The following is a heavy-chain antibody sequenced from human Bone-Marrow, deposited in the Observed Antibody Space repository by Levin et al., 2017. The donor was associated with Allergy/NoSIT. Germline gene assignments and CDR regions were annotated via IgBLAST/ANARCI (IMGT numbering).Heavy chain of an antibody. Sequence: EASVKVSCKASGGTFSSYAISWVRQAPGQGLEWMGGIIPIFGTANYAQKFQGRVTITADKSTSTAYMELSSLRSEDTAVYYCARNYDFWSGYYQNYYYMDVWGKGTTVTVSS. CDR3: ARNYDFWSGYYQNYYYMDV. D-gene: IGHD3-3*01. J-gene: IGHJ6*03. CDR2: IIPIFGTA. V-gene: IGHV1-69*06. CDR1: GGTFSSYA.